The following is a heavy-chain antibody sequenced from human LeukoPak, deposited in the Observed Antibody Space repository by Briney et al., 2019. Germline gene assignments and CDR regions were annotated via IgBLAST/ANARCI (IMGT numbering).Heavy chain of an antibody. J-gene: IGHJ6*02. CDR2: IIPIFGTA. D-gene: IGHD3-9*01. CDR1: GGTFSSYA. Sequence: ASVKVSCKASGGTFSSYAISWVRQAPGQGLEWMGGIIPIFGTANYAQKFQGRVTITADESTSTAYMELSSLRSEDTAVYYCARGGAPHPAPADILADYNYYYGMDVWGQGTTVTVSS. V-gene: IGHV1-69*13. CDR3: ARGGAPHPAPADILADYNYYYGMDV.